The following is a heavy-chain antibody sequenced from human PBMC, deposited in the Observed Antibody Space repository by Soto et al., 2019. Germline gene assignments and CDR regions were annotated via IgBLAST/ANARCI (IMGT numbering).Heavy chain of an antibody. Sequence: ASVKVSCKASGYTFTSYDINWVLQATGQGLEWMGWMNPNSGNTGYAQKFQGRVTMTRNTSISTAYMELSSLRSEDAAVYYCARKKQLVVRDYYYYGMDVWGQGTTVTVSS. CDR1: GYTFTSYD. V-gene: IGHV1-8*01. J-gene: IGHJ6*02. CDR2: MNPNSGNT. CDR3: ARKKQLVVRDYYYYGMDV. D-gene: IGHD6-6*01.